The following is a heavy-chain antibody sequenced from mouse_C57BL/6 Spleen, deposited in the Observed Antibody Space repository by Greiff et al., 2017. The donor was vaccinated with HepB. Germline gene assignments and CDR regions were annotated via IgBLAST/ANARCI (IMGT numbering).Heavy chain of an antibody. CDR2: ISSGGSYT. Sequence: EVQRVESGGDLVKPGGSLKLSCAASGFTFSSYGMSWVRQTPDKRLEWVATISSGGSYTYYPDSVKGRFTISRDNAKNTLYLQMSSLKSEDTAMYYCARSYGYDTYWYFDVWGTVTTVTVSS. V-gene: IGHV5-6*01. CDR1: GFTFSSYG. CDR3: ARSYGYDTYWYFDV. D-gene: IGHD2-2*01. J-gene: IGHJ1*03.